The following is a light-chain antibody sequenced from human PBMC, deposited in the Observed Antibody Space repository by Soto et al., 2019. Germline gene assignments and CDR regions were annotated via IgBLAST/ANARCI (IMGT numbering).Light chain of an antibody. J-gene: IGKJ4*01. Sequence: DIQMTHSPSSLSASVGDRLTITCRASQGISNYLAWSQQKPGKVPNLLIYAASTLQSGVPSRFSGGGSGTDFTLPLCSLQPEEVATYDCQKYNSDPPLGGGTEGDIK. V-gene: IGKV1-27*01. CDR1: QGISNY. CDR3: QKYNSDPP. CDR2: AAS.